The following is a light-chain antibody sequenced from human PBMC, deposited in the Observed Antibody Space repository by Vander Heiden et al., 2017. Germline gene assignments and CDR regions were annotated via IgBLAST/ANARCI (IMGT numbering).Light chain of an antibody. CDR3: SSHAGSSAV. J-gene: IGLJ3*02. V-gene: IGLV2-8*01. CDR2: DVT. CDR1: SSDVGANNY. Sequence: QSALTQPPSASGSPGQSVTISCTGTSSDVGANNYVSWYQQHPGKAPTLIIYDVTQRPSGVPDRFSGSKSGNTAFLTVSGLQAEDEADYYCSSHAGSSAVFGGGTTVTVL.